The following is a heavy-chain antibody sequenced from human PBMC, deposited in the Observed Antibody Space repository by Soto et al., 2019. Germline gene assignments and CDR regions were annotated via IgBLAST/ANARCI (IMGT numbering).Heavy chain of an antibody. CDR1: GDSIGSGNKY. J-gene: IGHJ6*02. D-gene: IGHD2-21*01. CDR3: AGDPSPFDFYSAVDF. CDR2: IFSSGTT. V-gene: IGHV4-30-4*02. Sequence: SETLSLTCTVSGDSIGSGNKYWSWIQQAPGKGLERSGYIFSSGTTYYNPSLKSRLTMSLDTSQNQFSLRLNSVTAADTAVYFCAGDPSPFDFYSAVDFGGQGSTVTV.